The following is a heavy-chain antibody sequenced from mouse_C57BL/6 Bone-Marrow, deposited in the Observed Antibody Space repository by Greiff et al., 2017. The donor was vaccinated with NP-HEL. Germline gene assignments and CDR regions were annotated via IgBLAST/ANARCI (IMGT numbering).Heavy chain of an antibody. Sequence: VHVKQSGPELVKPGASVKISCKASGYSFTGYYMNWVKQSPEKSLEWIGEINPSTGGTTYNQKFKAKATLTVDKSSSTAYMQLKSLTSEDSAVYYCATRRFGAYWGQGTLVTVSA. CDR2: INPSTGGT. CDR3: ATRRFGAY. CDR1: GYSFTGYY. V-gene: IGHV1-42*01. J-gene: IGHJ3*01.